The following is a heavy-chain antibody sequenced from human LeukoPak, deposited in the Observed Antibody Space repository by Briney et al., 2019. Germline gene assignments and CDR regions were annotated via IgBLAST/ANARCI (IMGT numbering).Heavy chain of an antibody. Sequence: GGSLRLSCAASGFTFSSYSMIWVRQAPGKGLEWVSSISGSSSYIYYADSVKGRFTISRDNAKNSLYLQMNSLRAEDTAVYYCARVVTGRGSWYYFDYWGQGTLVTVSS. J-gene: IGHJ4*02. CDR2: ISGSSSYI. CDR3: ARVVTGRGSWYYFDY. D-gene: IGHD6-13*01. CDR1: GFTFSSYS. V-gene: IGHV3-21*01.